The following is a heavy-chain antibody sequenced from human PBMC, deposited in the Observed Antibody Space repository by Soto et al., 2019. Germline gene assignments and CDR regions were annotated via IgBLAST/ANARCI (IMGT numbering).Heavy chain of an antibody. Sequence: EVQLLESGGGLVQPGESLRLSCAASGFTFSYYWMHWVRQAPGMGLVWVSRIHSDGSSTTYADSVKGRFTTSRDNARKTLYRQMNSLRAEDTAVYYCARGDRGALDLWGQGTVLTVAS. CDR3: ARGDRGALDL. J-gene: IGHJ3*01. CDR2: IHSDGSST. D-gene: IGHD1-26*01. V-gene: IGHV3-74*01. CDR1: GFTFSYYW.